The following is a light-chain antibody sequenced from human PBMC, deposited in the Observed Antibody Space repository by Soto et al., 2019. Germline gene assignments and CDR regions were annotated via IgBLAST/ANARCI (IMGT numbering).Light chain of an antibody. J-gene: IGLJ2*01. V-gene: IGLV1-40*01. Sequence: QSALTQPPSVSGAPGQRVTISCTGSSSNIGAGYDVHWYQQLPGTAPKLLIYVNSNRPSGVPDRFSGSKSGTSASLAITGLQAEDEADYYFQSYDSSLSAVVFGGGTKLTVL. CDR1: SSNIGAGYD. CDR3: QSYDSSLSAVV. CDR2: VNS.